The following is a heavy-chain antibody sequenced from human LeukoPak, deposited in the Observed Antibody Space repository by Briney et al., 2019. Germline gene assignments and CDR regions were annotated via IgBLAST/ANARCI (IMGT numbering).Heavy chain of an antibody. V-gene: IGHV4-59*01. CDR2: IYYSGST. Sequence: PSETLSLTCAVYGGSFSGYYWSWIRQPPGKGLEWIGYIYYSGSTNYNPSLKSRVTISVDTSKNQFSLKLSSVTAADTAVYYCARDPYYYDSSGYLAFDIWGQGTMVTVSS. CDR3: ARDPYYYDSSGYLAFDI. J-gene: IGHJ3*02. CDR1: GGSFSGYY. D-gene: IGHD3-22*01.